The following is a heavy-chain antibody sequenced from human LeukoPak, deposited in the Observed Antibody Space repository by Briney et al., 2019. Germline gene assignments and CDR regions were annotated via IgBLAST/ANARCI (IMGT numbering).Heavy chain of an antibody. CDR3: AVLAATDSNDY. Sequence: GGSLRLSCAASGFTFSTFAMIWVRQPPGKGLEWVSSIFPSGGEIHYADSVRGRFTISRDNSKSTLSLQMNSLRAEDTAVYYCAVLAATDSNDYWGQGTLVTVSS. D-gene: IGHD6-13*01. V-gene: IGHV3-23*01. CDR1: GFTFSTFA. CDR2: IFPSGGEI. J-gene: IGHJ4*02.